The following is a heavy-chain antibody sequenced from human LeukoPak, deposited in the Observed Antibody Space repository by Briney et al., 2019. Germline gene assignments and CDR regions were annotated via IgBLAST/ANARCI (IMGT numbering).Heavy chain of an antibody. J-gene: IGHJ3*02. V-gene: IGHV3-7*03. CDR2: IKQDGSEK. CDR1: GLTFSSYW. Sequence: GGSLRLSCAASGLTFSSYWMSWVRQAPGKGLEWVANIKQDGSEKYYVDSVKGRFTISRDNAKNSLYLQMNSLRAEDTAVYYYARQQQLTGPSEDDAFDIWGQGTMVTVSS. D-gene: IGHD6-13*01. CDR3: ARQQQLTGPSEDDAFDI.